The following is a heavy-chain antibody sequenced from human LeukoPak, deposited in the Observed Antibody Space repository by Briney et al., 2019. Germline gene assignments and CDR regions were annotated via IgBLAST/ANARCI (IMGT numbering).Heavy chain of an antibody. V-gene: IGHV3-21*01. Sequence: GGSLRLSCAASGFTFSSYSMNWVRQAPGKGLEWVSSISSSSSYIDYADSLKGRFTISRDNAKNSLYLQMNSLRAEDTAVYYCAVLIGYCSGGSCSHGYYYMDVWGKGTTVTVSS. CDR1: GFTFSSYS. J-gene: IGHJ6*03. CDR2: ISSSSSYI. CDR3: AVLIGYCSGGSCSHGYYYMDV. D-gene: IGHD2-15*01.